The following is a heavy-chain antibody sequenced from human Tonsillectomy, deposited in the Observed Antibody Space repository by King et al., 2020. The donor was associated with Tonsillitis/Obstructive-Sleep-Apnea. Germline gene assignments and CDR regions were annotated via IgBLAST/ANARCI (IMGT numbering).Heavy chain of an antibody. CDR3: ARNSGYSSGAFDI. CDR1: GGSFSGYY. D-gene: IGHD5-18*01. CDR2: INHSGST. Sequence: VQLPQWGAGLLKPSETLSLTCAVYGGSFSGYYWSWIRQPPGKGLEWIGEINHSGSTNYNPSLKSRVTISVDTSKNQFSLKLSSVTAADTAVYYCARNSGYSSGAFDIWGQGTMVTVSS. V-gene: IGHV4-34*01. J-gene: IGHJ3*02.